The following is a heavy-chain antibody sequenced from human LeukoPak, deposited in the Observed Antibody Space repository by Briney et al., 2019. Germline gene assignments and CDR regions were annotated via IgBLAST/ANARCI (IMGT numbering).Heavy chain of an antibody. CDR1: GYTFTGYY. V-gene: IGHV1-2*04. CDR3: AREADFTTYYDILTGLSGKRSYYFDY. D-gene: IGHD3-9*01. J-gene: IGHJ4*02. Sequence: GASVKVSCKASGYTFTGYYMHWVRQAPGQGLEWMGWINPNSGGTNYAQKFQGWVTMTRDTSISTAYMELSRLRSDDTAVYYCAREADFTTYYDILTGLSGKRSYYFDYWGQGTLVTVSS. CDR2: INPNSGGT.